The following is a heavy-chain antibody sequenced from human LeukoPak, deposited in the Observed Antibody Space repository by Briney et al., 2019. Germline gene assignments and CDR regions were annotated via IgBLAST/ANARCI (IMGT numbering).Heavy chain of an antibody. D-gene: IGHD3-3*01. J-gene: IGHJ4*02. CDR3: ARDGDFWSGNYCDY. Sequence: SVKVSCKASGGTFSSYVFSWVRQAPGQGLEWMGGIIPIFGTTNYAQNFQGRVTLTADGSTSTAYMELSSLRSEDTAVYYCARDGDFWSGNYCDYWGQGTQVTVSS. CDR2: IIPIFGTT. CDR1: GGTFSSYV. V-gene: IGHV1-69*13.